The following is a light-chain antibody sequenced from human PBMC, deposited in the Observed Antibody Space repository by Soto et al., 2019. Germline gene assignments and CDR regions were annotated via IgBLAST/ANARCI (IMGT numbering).Light chain of an antibody. J-gene: IGKJ2*01. Sequence: DIQLTQSPSSLYASVGGRVTITCRASQSISRFLNWYHQRPGKAPKLLIFGSSSLQTGVPSRFSGSGSGTEFTLTISGLQPDDFATYYCHQSRSAPYSFGQGTKLQV. CDR1: QSISRF. V-gene: IGKV1-39*01. CDR2: GSS. CDR3: HQSRSAPYS.